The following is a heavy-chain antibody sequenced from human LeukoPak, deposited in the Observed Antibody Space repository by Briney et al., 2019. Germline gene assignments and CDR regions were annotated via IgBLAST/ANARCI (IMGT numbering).Heavy chain of an antibody. V-gene: IGHV1-69*13. CDR3: ARGMSTNRPAYRTGLAY. CDR2: IIPMFERQ. CDR1: GGTFSNSS. J-gene: IGHJ4*02. Sequence: GASVKVSCKASGGTFSNSSINWVRQAPGQGLEWMGGIIPMFERQNDAQRFRDRVTITADESSGTVYMELSRLRFDDTAVYYCARGMSTNRPAYRTGLAYWGQGTLVTVSS. D-gene: IGHD7-27*01.